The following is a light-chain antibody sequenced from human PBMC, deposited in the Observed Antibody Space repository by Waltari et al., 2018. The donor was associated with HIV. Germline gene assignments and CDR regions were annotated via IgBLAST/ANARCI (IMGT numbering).Light chain of an antibody. CDR2: DNT. Sequence: QSVLTQPPSVSGAPGQRVTISCTGNSSNIGAGYDVHWYQQLPGKAPKLLISDNTNRPSGVPDRFSGSKSGTSASLAITGLRAEDEADYYCQSYPASLTVSLIFGGGTRLTV. J-gene: IGLJ2*01. CDR1: SSNIGAGYD. V-gene: IGLV1-40*01. CDR3: QSYPASLTVSLI.